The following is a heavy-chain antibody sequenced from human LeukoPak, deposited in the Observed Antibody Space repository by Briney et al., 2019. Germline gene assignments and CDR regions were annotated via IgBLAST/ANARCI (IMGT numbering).Heavy chain of an antibody. J-gene: IGHJ5*02. CDR3: AREVVTMGGDKWIDP. D-gene: IGHD3-10*01. CDR1: GFTFRSYA. V-gene: IGHV3-30-3*01. CDR2: ISYDVGNK. Sequence: GGSLRLSCAASGFTFRSYAMHWVRQAPGKGLEWVAVISYDVGNKYYADSVKGRFTISRDNSKNTLYLQMDSLRAEDTAVYYCAREVVTMGGDKWIDPWGQGTLVTVSS.